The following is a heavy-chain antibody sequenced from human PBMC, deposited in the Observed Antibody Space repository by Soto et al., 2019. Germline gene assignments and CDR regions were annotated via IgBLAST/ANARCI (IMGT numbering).Heavy chain of an antibody. CDR3: ARRGDCSGGSCYSTTHYYYYYMDV. V-gene: IGHV5-51*01. CDR1: GYSFTSYW. J-gene: IGHJ6*03. Sequence: GESLKISCKGSGYSFTSYWIGWVRQMPGKGLEWMGIIYPGDSDTRYSPSFQGQVTISADKSISTAYLQWSTLKASDTAMYYCARRGDCSGGSCYSTTHYYYYYMDVWGKGT. D-gene: IGHD2-15*01. CDR2: IYPGDSDT.